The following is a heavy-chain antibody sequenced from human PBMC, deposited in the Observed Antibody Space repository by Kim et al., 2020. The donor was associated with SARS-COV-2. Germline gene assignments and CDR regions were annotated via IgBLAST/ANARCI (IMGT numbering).Heavy chain of an antibody. CDR2: FDPEDGET. D-gene: IGHD3-10*01. J-gene: IGHJ6*02. CDR3: ATDTNLYGSGSYLSYYYYGMDV. Sequence: ASVKVSCKVSGYTLTELSMHWVRQAPGKGLEWMGGFDPEDGETIYAQKFQGRVTMTEDTSTDTAYMELSSLRSEDTAVYYCATDTNLYGSGSYLSYYYYGMDVWGQGTTVTVSS. CDR1: GYTLTELS. V-gene: IGHV1-24*01.